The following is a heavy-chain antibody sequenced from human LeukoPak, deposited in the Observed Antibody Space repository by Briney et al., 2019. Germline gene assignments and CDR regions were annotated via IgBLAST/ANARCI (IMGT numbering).Heavy chain of an antibody. D-gene: IGHD2-21*01. J-gene: IGHJ4*02. CDR2: ISNSGTNT. CDR3: ARVSDSKSSDL. CDR1: GFIFSSYS. V-gene: IGHV3-21*01. Sequence: GGSLRLSCAASGFIFSSYSMKWVRQAPGRGLEWVSTISNSGTNTHYADSVKGRFAISRDKAKNAMYLQMNRLRAYYTAVYYCARVSDSKSSDLWGQGTLVTVSS.